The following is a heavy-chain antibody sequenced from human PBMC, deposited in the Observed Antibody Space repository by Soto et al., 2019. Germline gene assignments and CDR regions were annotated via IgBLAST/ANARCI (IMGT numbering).Heavy chain of an antibody. J-gene: IGHJ5*02. CDR1: GYTFTNND. CDR3: ARMESFGSLNWFDP. Sequence: ASVKVSCKASGYTFTNNDVSWVRQATGQGLEWXGWXXPXXDXTXXXQXXXGRVTMTRDISIATAYMELNSLTSEDTAIYYCARMESFGSLNWFDPWGQGTLVTVS. V-gene: IGHV1-8*02. CDR2: XXPXXDXT. D-gene: IGHD5-18*01.